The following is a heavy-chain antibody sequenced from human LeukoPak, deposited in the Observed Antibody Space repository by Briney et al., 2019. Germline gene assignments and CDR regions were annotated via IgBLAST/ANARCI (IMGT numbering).Heavy chain of an antibody. V-gene: IGHV3-30*17. CDR2: LSFDGRNE. J-gene: IGHJ4*02. CDR1: GFTFSTYA. D-gene: IGHD2-8*01. Sequence: GSLRLSCAASGFTFSTYAMHWVRQAPGKGLEWVAVLSFDGRNEYYADAVKGRFTISGDNSENTVSLQMNSLRTEDTAVYYCARAPLIMAAPDYWGQGTLVTVSS. CDR3: ARAPLIMAAPDY.